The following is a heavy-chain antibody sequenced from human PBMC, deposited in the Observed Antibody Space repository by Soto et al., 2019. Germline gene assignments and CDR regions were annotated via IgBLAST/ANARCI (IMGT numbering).Heavy chain of an antibody. CDR3: ARGSCGDYYGGPKY. CDR2: IYYSGST. D-gene: IGHD4-17*01. CDR1: GGSLSPYY. J-gene: IGHJ4*02. Sequence: SETLSLTCTVSGGSLSPYYWSWIRQSPGKGLEWIGYIYYSGSTNYNPSLKSQVTISVDTSKNQFSLKLSSVTAADTAVYYCARGSCGDYYGGPKYWGQATRVTVAS. V-gene: IGHV4-59*01.